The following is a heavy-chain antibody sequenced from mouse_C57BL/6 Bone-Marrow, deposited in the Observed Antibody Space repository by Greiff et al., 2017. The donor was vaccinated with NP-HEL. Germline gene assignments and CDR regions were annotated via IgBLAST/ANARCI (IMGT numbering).Heavy chain of an antibody. CDR2: IYPGDGDT. Sequence: QVQLKESGPELVKPGASVKISCKASGYAFSSSWMNWVKQRPGKGLEWIGRIYPGDGDTNYNGKIKGKATLTADKSSSTAYMQLSSLTSEDSAVYCCARGEDPPYWGQGTTLTVSS. CDR3: ARGEDPPY. J-gene: IGHJ2*01. V-gene: IGHV1-82*01. CDR1: GYAFSSSW.